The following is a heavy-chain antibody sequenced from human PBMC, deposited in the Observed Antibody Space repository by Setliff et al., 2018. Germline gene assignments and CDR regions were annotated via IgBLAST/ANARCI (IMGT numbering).Heavy chain of an antibody. CDR1: GYTFTGYA. D-gene: IGHD5-12*01. J-gene: IGHJ4*02. V-gene: IGHV1-18*01. CDR2: ISGYDDNT. CDR3: VRGPGPSVVVAMPFDR. Sequence: GASVKVSCKASGYTFTGYAINWVRQAPGQGLEWMGWISGYDDNTNYAQHLQGRVTMTTDTSTTTVYMEVASLRSDDTAVYYCVRGPGPSVVVAMPFDRWGQGTLVTVSS.